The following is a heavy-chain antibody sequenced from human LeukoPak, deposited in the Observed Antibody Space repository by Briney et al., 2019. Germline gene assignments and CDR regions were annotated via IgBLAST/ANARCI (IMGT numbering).Heavy chain of an antibody. CDR1: GGSISSGSYY. V-gene: IGHV4-61*02. J-gene: IGHJ6*04. D-gene: IGHD3-10*01. Sequence: SQTLPLTCTVSGGSISSGSYYWSWIRQPAGKGLEWIGRIYTSGSTNYNPSLKSRVTISVDTSKNQFSLKLSSVTAADTAVYYCARPLLAPHYYYGSGSYPLDVWGKGTTVTVSS. CDR2: IYTSGST. CDR3: ARPLLAPHYYYGSGSYPLDV.